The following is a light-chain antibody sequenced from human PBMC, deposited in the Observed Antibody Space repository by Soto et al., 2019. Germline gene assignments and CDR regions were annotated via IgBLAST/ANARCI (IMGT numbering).Light chain of an antibody. J-gene: IGKJ5*01. CDR1: QSVRSTY. CDR3: QQYDSSPRIT. V-gene: IGKV3-20*01. CDR2: GAS. Sequence: EIGLTQSPGTLSLSPGERATLSCRASQSVRSTYLAWYQQKPGQAPRLLIFGASSRASGIPDRFTGSGSGTDFTLTISRLEPEDFAVYYCQQYDSSPRITFGQGTRLEIK.